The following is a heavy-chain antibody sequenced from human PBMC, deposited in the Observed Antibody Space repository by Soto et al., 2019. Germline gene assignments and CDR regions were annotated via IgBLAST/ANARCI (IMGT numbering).Heavy chain of an antibody. CDR2: ISGSGGST. V-gene: IGHV3-23*01. CDR3: AKGGYSYGYAGEVGYYYYGMDV. Sequence: GGSHILSCAASALPFSGYAMSLVRPAQGKGLEWVSAISGSGGSTYYADSVKGRFTISRDNSKNTLYLQMNSLRAEDTAVYYCAKGGYSYGYAGEVGYYYYGMDVWGQGTTVNVS. D-gene: IGHD5-18*01. CDR1: ALPFSGYA. J-gene: IGHJ6*02.